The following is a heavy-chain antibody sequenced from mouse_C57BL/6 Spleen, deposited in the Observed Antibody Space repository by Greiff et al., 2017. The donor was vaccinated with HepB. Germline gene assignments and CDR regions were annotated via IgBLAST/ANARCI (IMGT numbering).Heavy chain of an antibody. J-gene: IGHJ3*01. V-gene: IGHV1-64*01. Sequence: QVQLQQPGAELVKPGASVKLSCKASGYTFTSYWMHWVKQRPGQGLEWIGMIHPNSGSTNYNEKFKSKATLTVDKSSSTAYMQLSSLTSEDSAVYYCASCLWDGDYYGAYWGQGTLVTVSA. CDR3: ASCLWDGDYYGAY. D-gene: IGHD2-13*01. CDR2: IHPNSGST. CDR1: GYTFTSYW.